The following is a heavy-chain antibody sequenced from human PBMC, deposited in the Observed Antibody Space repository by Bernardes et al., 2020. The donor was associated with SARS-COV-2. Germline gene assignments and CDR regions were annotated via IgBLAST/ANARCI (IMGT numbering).Heavy chain of an antibody. V-gene: IGHV4-39*01. D-gene: IGHD3-10*01. CDR2: IYFSGST. CDR1: GDSIRSSSYY. J-gene: IGHJ5*02. Sequence: SETLSLTCTVSGDSIRSSSYYWDWIRQPPGKGLEWIGSIYFSGSTHYNPSLKSRVTMSVDTSKNQFSLKLSYVTAADTAVYYCARRSGYWFDPWGQGTLVTVSS. CDR3: ARRSGYWFDP.